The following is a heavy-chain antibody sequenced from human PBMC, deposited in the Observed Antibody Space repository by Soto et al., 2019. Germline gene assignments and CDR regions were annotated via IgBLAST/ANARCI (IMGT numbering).Heavy chain of an antibody. J-gene: IGHJ6*03. D-gene: IGHD3-3*02. CDR2: ISGSGGST. Sequence: GGSLRLSCAASGFTFSSYAMSWVRQAPGKRQERVSAISGSGGSTYYADSVKGRFTISRDNSKNTLYLQMNSLRAEDTAVYYCAKVPFLGWLPMYYYMDVWGKGTTVTVSS. CDR3: AKVPFLGWLPMYYYMDV. CDR1: GFTFSSYA. V-gene: IGHV3-23*01.